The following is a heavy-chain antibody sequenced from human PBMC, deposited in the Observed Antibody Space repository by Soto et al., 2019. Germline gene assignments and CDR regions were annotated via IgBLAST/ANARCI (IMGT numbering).Heavy chain of an antibody. CDR3: ARDGGSSPEYNWFDP. J-gene: IGHJ5*02. CDR2: IYYSGST. CDR1: GGSISSSSYY. D-gene: IGHD6-6*01. V-gene: IGHV4-39*02. Sequence: ETLSLTCTVSGGSISSSSYYWGWIRQPPGKGLEWIGSIYYSGSTYYNPSLKSRVTISVDTSKNQFSLKLSSVTAADTAVYYCARDGGSSPEYNWFDPWGQGTLVTVSS.